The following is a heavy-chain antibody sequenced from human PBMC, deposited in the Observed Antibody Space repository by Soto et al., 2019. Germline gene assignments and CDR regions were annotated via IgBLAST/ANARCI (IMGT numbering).Heavy chain of an antibody. CDR2: IYHSGST. Sequence: QVQLQESGPGLVKPSGTLSLTCAVSGGSISSSNWWSWVRQPPGKGLEWIGEIYHSGSTNYNPSLKSLVTISVAKSKHQFSLKLSSVTAADTAVYYCAGWIQLQQYYYYGMDVWGQGTTVTVSS. CDR3: AGWIQLQQYYYYGMDV. CDR1: GGSISSSNW. J-gene: IGHJ6*02. D-gene: IGHD5-18*01. V-gene: IGHV4-4*02.